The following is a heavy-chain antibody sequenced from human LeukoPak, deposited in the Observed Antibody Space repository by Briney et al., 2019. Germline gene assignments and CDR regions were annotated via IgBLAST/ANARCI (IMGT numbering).Heavy chain of an antibody. D-gene: IGHD3-22*01. J-gene: IGHJ6*02. CDR1: GGSISSSNW. V-gene: IGHV4-4*02. CDR3: ALTTYFFDSSGCGYYAMDV. Sequence: SGTLSLTCAVSGGSISSSNWWSWVRQSPGKGLEWIGDIYHSGTTNYNPSLKSRVTISVDKAKNQYSLKLKSVTAADTAVYYCALTTYFFDSSGCGYYAMDVWGQGTTVTISS. CDR2: IYHSGTT.